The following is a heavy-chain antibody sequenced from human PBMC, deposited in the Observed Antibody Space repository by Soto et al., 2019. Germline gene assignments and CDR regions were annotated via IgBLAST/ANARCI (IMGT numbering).Heavy chain of an antibody. D-gene: IGHD3-9*01. CDR3: ARAQYDILTGYYDSPRFDP. Sequence: PGGSLRLSCAASGFTFSSYAMHWVRQAPGKGLEWVAVISYDGSNKYYADSVKGRFTISRDNSKNTLYLQMNSLRAEDTAVYYCARAQYDILTGYYDSPRFDPWGQGTLVTVPS. J-gene: IGHJ5*02. V-gene: IGHV3-30-3*01. CDR2: ISYDGSNK. CDR1: GFTFSSYA.